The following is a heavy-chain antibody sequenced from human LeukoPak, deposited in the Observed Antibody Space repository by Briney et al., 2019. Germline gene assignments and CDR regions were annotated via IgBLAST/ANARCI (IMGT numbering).Heavy chain of an antibody. CDR3: VKSSSGWYTVGNWFDP. CDR1: GFTFSTYA. CDR2: IRSDGGST. D-gene: IGHD6-19*01. Sequence: GGSLRLSCSVSGFTFSTYAMYWVRQAPGKGLEYVSAIRSDGGSTYYADSVKGRFTISRDNSKNTLHLQMSSLRPEDTALYYCVKSSSGWYTVGNWFDPWGQGTLVTVSS. V-gene: IGHV3-64D*09. J-gene: IGHJ5*02.